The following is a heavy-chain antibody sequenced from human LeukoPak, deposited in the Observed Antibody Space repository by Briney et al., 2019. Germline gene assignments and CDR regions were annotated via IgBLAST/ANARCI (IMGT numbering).Heavy chain of an antibody. CDR3: AKRKSSYYYDSSGYCLDY. J-gene: IGHJ4*02. V-gene: IGHV3-23*01. CDR1: GFTFSSYA. Sequence: GGSLRLSCAASGFTFSSYAMSWVRQAPGKGLEWVSAISGSGGSTYYADSVKGRFTISRDNSKNTLYLQMNSLRAEDTAVYYCAKRKSSYYYDSSGYCLDYWGRGTLVTVSS. D-gene: IGHD3-22*01. CDR2: ISGSGGST.